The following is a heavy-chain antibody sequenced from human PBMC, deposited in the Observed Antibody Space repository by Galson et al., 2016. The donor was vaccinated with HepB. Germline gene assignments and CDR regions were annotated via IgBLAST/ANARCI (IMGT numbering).Heavy chain of an antibody. J-gene: IGHJ4*02. CDR2: ISPGDSDT. CDR1: GYSFSSYW. CDR3: ARRPPVTGRSGHYFDS. V-gene: IGHV5-51*01. D-gene: IGHD4-11*01. Sequence: QSGAEVKKPGESLKISCKGSGYSFSSYWIGWVRQMPGKGLEWMGIISPGDSDTRYSPSFQGQVIISVDKAINTAYMQWSSLKASDSGIYYCARRPPVTGRSGHYFDSWSQGTLVTVSS.